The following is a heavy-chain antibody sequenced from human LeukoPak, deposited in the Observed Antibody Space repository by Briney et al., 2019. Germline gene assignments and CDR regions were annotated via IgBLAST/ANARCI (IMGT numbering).Heavy chain of an antibody. Sequence: PSETLSLTCAVSGYSISSGYYWGWIRQPPGKGLEWIGSIYHSGSTYYNPSPKSRDTISVDTSKNQFSLKLSSVTAADTAVYYCARHKTGYYDFWSGYYTIGAEYFQHWGQGTLVTVSS. V-gene: IGHV4-38-2*01. D-gene: IGHD3-3*01. CDR1: GYSISSGYY. CDR3: ARHKTGYYDFWSGYYTIGAEYFQH. J-gene: IGHJ1*01. CDR2: IYHSGST.